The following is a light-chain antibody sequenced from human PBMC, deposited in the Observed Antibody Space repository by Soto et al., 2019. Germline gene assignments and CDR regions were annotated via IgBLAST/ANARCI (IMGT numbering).Light chain of an antibody. CDR2: DAS. CDR3: QQRSNWPRT. V-gene: IGKV3-11*01. Sequence: IVLTQSPATLSSSPGERATLSCRASQSVSSYLAWYQQKPGQAPRLLIYDASDRATGIPARFSGSGSGTDFPLTISSLEPEDFAVYYCQQRSNWPRTFGQGTKVEIK. CDR1: QSVSSY. J-gene: IGKJ1*01.